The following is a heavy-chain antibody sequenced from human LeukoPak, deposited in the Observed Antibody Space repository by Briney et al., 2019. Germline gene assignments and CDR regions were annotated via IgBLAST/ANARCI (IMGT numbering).Heavy chain of an antibody. D-gene: IGHD2-2*01. CDR3: AREGGPCSSTSCYGWNFDY. CDR2: IIPIFGTA. CDR1: GGTFSSYA. J-gene: IGHJ4*02. Sequence: GASVKVSCKASGGTFSSYAISWVRQAPGQGLEWMGGIIPIFGTANYAQKFQGRVTITADESTSTAYMELSSLRSEDTAVYYCAREGGPCSSTSCYGWNFDYWGQGTLVTVSS. V-gene: IGHV1-69*13.